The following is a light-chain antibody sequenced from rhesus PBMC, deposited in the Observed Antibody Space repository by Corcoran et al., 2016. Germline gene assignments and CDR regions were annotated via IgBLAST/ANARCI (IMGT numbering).Light chain of an antibody. CDR2: YSY. CDR3: QQGKSNPVT. Sequence: DIQMSQSPSSLSASVGDRVTITCRAGQDISSYLNWYQQKPGNASNFLIYYSYNLASGVQSRFSVRCSGTQFTLTISSLQPEDFATYYCQQGKSNPVTFGGGTKVDIK. V-gene: IGKV1-32*02. CDR1: QDISSY. J-gene: IGKJ4*01.